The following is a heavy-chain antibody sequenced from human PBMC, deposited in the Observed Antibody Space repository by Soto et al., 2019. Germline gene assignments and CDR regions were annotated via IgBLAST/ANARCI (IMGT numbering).Heavy chain of an antibody. CDR3: ERLEPAAAANCFDP. J-gene: IGHJ5*02. Sequence: WVRQPAGKGLEWMGIIYPGDSDTRYSPSFQGQVTISADKSISTAYLQWSSLKASDTAMYYCERLEPAAAANCFDPWGQGTLVTASS. D-gene: IGHD6-25*01. V-gene: IGHV5-51*01. CDR2: IYPGDSDT.